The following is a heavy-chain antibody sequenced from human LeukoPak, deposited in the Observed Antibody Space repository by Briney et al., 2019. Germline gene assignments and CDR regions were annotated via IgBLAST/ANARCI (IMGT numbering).Heavy chain of an antibody. J-gene: IGHJ5*02. Sequence: GESLKISCKGSGYSFTSYWIGWVRQMPGKGLEWMGIIYPGDSDTRYSPSFQGQVTISADKSISTAYLQWSSLKASDTAMYYCARLLQVGYGSGSINWFDPWGQGTLVTVSS. CDR2: IYPGDSDT. CDR3: ARLLQVGYGSGSINWFDP. CDR1: GYSFTSYW. D-gene: IGHD3-10*01. V-gene: IGHV5-51*01.